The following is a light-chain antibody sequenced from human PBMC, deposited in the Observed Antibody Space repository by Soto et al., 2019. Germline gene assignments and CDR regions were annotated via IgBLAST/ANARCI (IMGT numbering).Light chain of an antibody. CDR2: WAS. Sequence: DIVMTQSPDSLAVSLGERATINCKSSQSVLYSSNNKNYLAWYQQKPGQPPKLLIYWASTRESGVPDRISGSGSATDFTLTISGLQAEDVAVYYCQQYNSTPFTFGPGTKLDIK. J-gene: IGKJ3*01. V-gene: IGKV4-1*01. CDR1: QSVLYSSNNKNY. CDR3: QQYNSTPFT.